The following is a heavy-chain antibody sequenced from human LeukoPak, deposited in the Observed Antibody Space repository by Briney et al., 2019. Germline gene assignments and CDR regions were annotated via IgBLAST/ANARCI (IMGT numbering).Heavy chain of an antibody. Sequence: PGGSLRLSCAASGFTFSSYSMNWVRQAPGKGLEWVSSISSSSSYIYYADSVKGRFTISRDNAKNSLYLQMNSLRAEDTAVYYCAKGGYSSSDFDYWGQGTLVTVSS. D-gene: IGHD6-6*01. J-gene: IGHJ4*02. CDR2: ISSSSSYI. CDR1: GFTFSSYS. V-gene: IGHV3-21*01. CDR3: AKGGYSSSDFDY.